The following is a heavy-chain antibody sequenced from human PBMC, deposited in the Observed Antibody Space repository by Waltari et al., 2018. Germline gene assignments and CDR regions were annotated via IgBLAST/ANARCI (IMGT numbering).Heavy chain of an antibody. Sequence: QVQLQESGPGLVKPSETLSLTCAVSGYSISSGYYWGWIRQPPGKGLEWIGSIYHSGSTYYNPSLKSRVTMSVDTSKTQFSLKLSSVPAADTAVYYCARAIVGAARGFDYWGQGTLVTVSS. D-gene: IGHD1-26*01. CDR3: ARAIVGAARGFDY. V-gene: IGHV4-38-2*01. J-gene: IGHJ4*02. CDR2: IYHSGST. CDR1: GYSISSGYY.